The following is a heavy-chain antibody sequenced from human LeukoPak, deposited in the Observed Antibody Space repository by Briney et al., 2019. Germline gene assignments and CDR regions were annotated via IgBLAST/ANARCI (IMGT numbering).Heavy chain of an antibody. V-gene: IGHV4-31*11. D-gene: IGHD2-8*01. Sequence: SETLSLTCAVSGGSISSGGYSWGWIRQHPGKGLEWIGYIYYSGSTYYNPSLKSRVTISVDTSENQFSLKLSSVTAADTAVYYCARLTVLGHHFDLWGRGTLVTVSS. CDR3: ARLTVLGHHFDL. J-gene: IGHJ2*01. CDR2: IYYSGST. CDR1: GGSISSGGYS.